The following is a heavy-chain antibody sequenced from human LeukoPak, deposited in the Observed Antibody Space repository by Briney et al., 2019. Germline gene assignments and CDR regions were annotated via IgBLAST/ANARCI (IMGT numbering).Heavy chain of an antibody. V-gene: IGHV3-21*01. J-gene: IGHJ6*03. CDR3: ARAKYYGSGSYSALMDV. CDR2: ISSSSSYI. D-gene: IGHD3-10*01. Sequence: GGSLRLSCAASGFTFSSYSMNWVRQAPGNGLEWVSSISSSSSYIYYAASLKGRFAISRDNAKNSLYLQMNSLRAEDTAVYYCARAKYYGSGSYSALMDVWGKGTTVTVSS. CDR1: GFTFSSYS.